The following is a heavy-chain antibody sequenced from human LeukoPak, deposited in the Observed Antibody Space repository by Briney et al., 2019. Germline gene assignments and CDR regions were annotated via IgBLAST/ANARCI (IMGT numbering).Heavy chain of an antibody. CDR1: GLIFSSYG. V-gene: IGHV3-23*01. CDR3: GKKGVLRGGYYFDL. Sequence: GRSLRLPCAASGLIFSSYGMNGVRQAPGREVEWVSGVSDSGGGTYYADYAKSGFTISRDNSKNTLYLQMNSMRAEDTTVYYCGKKGVLRGGYYFDLWGEGTLVTVSS. CDR2: VSDSGGGT. J-gene: IGHJ4*02. D-gene: IGHD2/OR15-2a*01.